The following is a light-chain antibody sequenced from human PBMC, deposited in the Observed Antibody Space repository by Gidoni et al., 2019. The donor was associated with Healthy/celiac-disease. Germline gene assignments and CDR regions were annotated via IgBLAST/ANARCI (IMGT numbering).Light chain of an antibody. CDR3: QQYVSSPRT. CDR2: GAS. J-gene: IGKJ1*01. CDR1: QSFSNSY. V-gene: IGKV3-20*01. Sequence: EIVLTQSPVTLSLSPGERATLSCRASQSFSNSYLAWYQQKPGQAPRLLIYGASTRATGIPDRFSGSGSGTEFTLTINRLEPEDFAVYYCQQYVSSPRTFXQXTKVEI.